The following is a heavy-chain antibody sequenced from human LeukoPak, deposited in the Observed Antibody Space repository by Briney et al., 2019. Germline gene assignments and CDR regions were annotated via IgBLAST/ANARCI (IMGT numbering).Heavy chain of an antibody. V-gene: IGHV1-18*01. CDR2: ISAYNGNT. D-gene: IGHD3-10*01. J-gene: IGHJ4*02. CDR1: GYTFTSYG. Sequence: GASVKVSCKASGYTFTSYGISWVRQAPGQGLEWMGWISAYNGNTNYAQKLQGRVTMTTDTSTSTAYMELRSLRSDDTAVYYCASTYHYGSGSYYNPPRYWGQGTLVTVSS. CDR3: ASTYHYGSGSYYNPPRY.